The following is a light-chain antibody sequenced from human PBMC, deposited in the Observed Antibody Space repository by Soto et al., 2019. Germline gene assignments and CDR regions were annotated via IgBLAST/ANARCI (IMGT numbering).Light chain of an antibody. Sequence: DIPITQSPSTLSASVGDRVTITCRASQSISSWLAWYQQKPGKAPKLLIYDASSLESGVPSRFSGSGSGTEFTLTISSLQPDDFATYYCQQYNSYWTFGQGTKVDI. CDR2: DAS. CDR3: QQYNSYWT. J-gene: IGKJ1*01. CDR1: QSISSW. V-gene: IGKV1-5*01.